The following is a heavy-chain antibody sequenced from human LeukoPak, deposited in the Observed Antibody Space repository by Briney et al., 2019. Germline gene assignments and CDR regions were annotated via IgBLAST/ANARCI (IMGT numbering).Heavy chain of an antibody. D-gene: IGHD1-20*01. CDR2: IRSDSKTI. CDR3: ARDYNWVFDY. V-gene: IGHV3-48*01. CDR1: GFTFKNEP. J-gene: IGHJ4*02. Sequence: GGSLRLSCAASGFTFKNEPMNWVRQAPGKGLGWVSHIRSDSKTIVYSDSVKGRFTISRDNAKNSLSLQMNSLRAEDTAVYYCARDYNWVFDYWGQGTLVTVSS.